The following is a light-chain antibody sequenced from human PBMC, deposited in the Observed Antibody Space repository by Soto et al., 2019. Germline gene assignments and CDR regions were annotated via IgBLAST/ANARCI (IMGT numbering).Light chain of an antibody. Sequence: QSVLTQPPSASGSPGQSVTITCTGTSSDIGPYKYVSWYQQHPGQAPRLIIYDVTERPSGVPDRFSGSKSGNTASLTVSGLQAEDEADYFCSSYAPRSTLIFGGGTQLTVL. J-gene: IGLJ2*01. CDR2: DVT. V-gene: IGLV2-8*01. CDR3: SSYAPRSTLI. CDR1: SSDIGPYKY.